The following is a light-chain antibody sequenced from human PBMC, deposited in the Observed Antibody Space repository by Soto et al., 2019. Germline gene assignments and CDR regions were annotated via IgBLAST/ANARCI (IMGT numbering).Light chain of an antibody. CDR3: QQTYSPSPLT. CDR2: AAS. Sequence: DIQMTQSPSSLSASVGDRVTITCRASQSIDTFLTWYQQKPGKAPKLLIYAASTLYSAVPSRFSGSGSGTDFTLTISSLQPEDFSTYYCQQTYSPSPLTFDGGTKVEIK. V-gene: IGKV1-39*01. J-gene: IGKJ4*01. CDR1: QSIDTF.